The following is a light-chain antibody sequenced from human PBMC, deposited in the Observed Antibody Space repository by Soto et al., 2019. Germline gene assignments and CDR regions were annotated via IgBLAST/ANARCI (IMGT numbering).Light chain of an antibody. V-gene: IGKV3-20*01. CDR1: QTVRNNY. CDR2: GAS. CDR3: QQYGRSPST. Sequence: LTQTLGTLSLTPGERASLSGRVSQTVRNNYLAWYQQKPGQAPRLLIYGASSRATGIPDRFSGSGSGTDFTLTISRLEPEDFAVYYCQQYGRSPSTFGGGTKV. J-gene: IGKJ4*01.